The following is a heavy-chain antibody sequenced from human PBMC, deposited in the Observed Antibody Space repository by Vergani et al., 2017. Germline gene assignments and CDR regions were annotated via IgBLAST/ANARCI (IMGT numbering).Heavy chain of an antibody. Sequence: QLHLQESGPGLVKPSETLSLTCTVSGGSITSSSYYWGWIRQPPGKGLEWIGEINHSGSTNYNPSLKSRVTISVDTSKNQFSLKLSSVTAADTAVYYCARVHPGGSYSYYYYYMDVWGKGTTVTVSS. CDR3: ARVHPGGSYSYYYYYMDV. J-gene: IGHJ6*03. CDR1: GGSITSSSYY. V-gene: IGHV4-61*05. D-gene: IGHD1-26*01. CDR2: INHSGST.